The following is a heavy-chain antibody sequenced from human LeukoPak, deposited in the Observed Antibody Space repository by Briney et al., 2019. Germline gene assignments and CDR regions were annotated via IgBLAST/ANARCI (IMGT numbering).Heavy chain of an antibody. CDR1: GFTFDSYA. CDR2: ISSSSSYI. J-gene: IGHJ4*02. Sequence: GGSLRLSCAASGFTFDSYAMTWVRQAPGKGLEWVSSISSSSSYIYYADSVKGRFTISRDNAKNSLYLQMNSLRAEDTAVYYCAGHPYFDYWGQGTLVTVSS. CDR3: AGHPYFDY. V-gene: IGHV3-21*01.